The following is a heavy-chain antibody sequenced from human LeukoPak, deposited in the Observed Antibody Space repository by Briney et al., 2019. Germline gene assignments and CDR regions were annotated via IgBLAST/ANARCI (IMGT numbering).Heavy chain of an antibody. Sequence: SETLSLTCAVYGGSFSGYYWSWIRQPPGKGLEWIGYIYYSGSTNYNPSLKSRVTISVDTSKNQFSLKLSSVTAADTAVYYCAAGDSSSWEYFQHWGQGTLVTVSS. CDR1: GGSFSGYY. V-gene: IGHV4-59*08. D-gene: IGHD6-13*01. CDR2: IYYSGST. J-gene: IGHJ1*01. CDR3: AAGDSSSWEYFQH.